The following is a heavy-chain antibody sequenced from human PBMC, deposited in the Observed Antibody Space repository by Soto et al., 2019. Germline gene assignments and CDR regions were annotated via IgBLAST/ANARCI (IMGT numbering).Heavy chain of an antibody. CDR3: ARGYGSWSYYSFDY. J-gene: IGHJ4*02. Sequence: QVPLQQWGAGLLKPSETLSLTCAVYGGAFSGYYWSWIRQPPGNGLEWIGEINHSGSTNYNPAINSRVTISVDTSKNRFSLKLSSVTAADTAVYYCARGYGSWSYYSFDYWGQGTLVTVSS. D-gene: IGHD3-10*01. CDR1: GGAFSGYY. CDR2: INHSGST. V-gene: IGHV4-34*01.